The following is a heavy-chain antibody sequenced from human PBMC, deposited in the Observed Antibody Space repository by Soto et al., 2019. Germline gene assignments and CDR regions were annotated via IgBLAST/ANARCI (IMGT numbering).Heavy chain of an antibody. CDR1: GFSLTTSGVG. CDR2: IYWNENK. CDR3: AHITLVTIIDS. Sequence: QITLEESGPTLAKPTQTLTLTCTFSGFSLTTSGVGVGWIRQPPGKALEWLALIYWNENKRFSPSLKTRITITKDTSKNQVVLTMTNMDPMDTATYYCAHITLVTIIDSWGQGTLVTVSS. J-gene: IGHJ4*02. V-gene: IGHV2-5*01. D-gene: IGHD2-21*02.